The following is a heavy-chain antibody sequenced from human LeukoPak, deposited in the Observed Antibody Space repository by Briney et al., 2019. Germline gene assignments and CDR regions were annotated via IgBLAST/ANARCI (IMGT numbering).Heavy chain of an antibody. Sequence: GGSLRLSCVASGFTFSSYTMNWVRQAPGKGLEWVSTISGSVDRTYYADSVKGRFTISRDNSKNTLYLQMKSLRAEDTAVYYCAKKEGVSTTSFDYWGQGTLVTVSS. CDR2: ISGSVDRT. V-gene: IGHV3-23*01. J-gene: IGHJ4*02. CDR3: AKKEGVSTTSFDY. CDR1: GFTFSSYT. D-gene: IGHD1-1*01.